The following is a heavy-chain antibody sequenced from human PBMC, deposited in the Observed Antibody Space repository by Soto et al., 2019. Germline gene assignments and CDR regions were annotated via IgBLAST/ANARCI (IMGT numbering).Heavy chain of an antibody. Sequence: QVQLVESGGGVVQPGRSLRLSCVASGFTFRSSAMHWVRQAPGKGLEWVAIISKDGSNEHYRDSVRGRFTISRDNSKNTLYLQMNSLRDEDTAVYYCAKPPALGVFPYVDYWGQGTLLTVSS. J-gene: IGHJ4*02. CDR3: AKPPALGVFPYVDY. CDR2: ISKDGSNE. V-gene: IGHV3-30*18. CDR1: GFTFRSSA. D-gene: IGHD2-21*01.